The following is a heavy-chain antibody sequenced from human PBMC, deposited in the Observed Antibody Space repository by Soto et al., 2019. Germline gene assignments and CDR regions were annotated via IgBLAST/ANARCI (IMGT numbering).Heavy chain of an antibody. Sequence: QVQLVESGGGVVQPGRYLRVSCAASGITFSSYGMHWVRQAPGKGLEWVAVISYDGSNKYYADSVKGRFTISRDNSKNTLYLQMNSLRAEDTAVYYCAKDRPWFDPWGQGTLVTVSS. CDR1: GITFSSYG. J-gene: IGHJ5*02. V-gene: IGHV3-30*18. CDR2: ISYDGSNK. CDR3: AKDRPWFDP.